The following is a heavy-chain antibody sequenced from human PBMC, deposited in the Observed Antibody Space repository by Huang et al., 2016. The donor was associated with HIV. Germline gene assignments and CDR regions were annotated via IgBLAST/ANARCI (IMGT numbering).Heavy chain of an antibody. V-gene: IGHV1-24*01. D-gene: IGHD3-9*01. Sequence: QVQLVQSRAEVKKPGASVKVSCKVSEYTLTELSIHWVRQPPGKGLEWMGGVDPEIGETIYAQKFQGRVTMTEDTSTGTAFMELSGLRPEDTAVYYCATGFDVFFDFWGQGTLVTVSS. CDR1: EYTLTELS. CDR2: VDPEIGET. J-gene: IGHJ4*02. CDR3: ATGFDVFFDF.